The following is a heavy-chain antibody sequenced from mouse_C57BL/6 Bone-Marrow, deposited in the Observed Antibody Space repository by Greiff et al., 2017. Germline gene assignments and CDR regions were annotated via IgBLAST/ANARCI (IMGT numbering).Heavy chain of an antibody. J-gene: IGHJ2*01. CDR1: GYSITSGYY. CDR2: ISYDGSN. D-gene: IGHD4-1*02. Sequence: EVKLMESGPGLVKPSQSLSLTCSVTGYSITSGYYWNWIRQFPGNKLEWMGYISYDGSNNYNPSLKNRISITRDTSKNQFFLKLNSVTTEDTATYYCARGNWDEDYWGQGTTLTVSS. V-gene: IGHV3-6*01. CDR3: ARGNWDEDY.